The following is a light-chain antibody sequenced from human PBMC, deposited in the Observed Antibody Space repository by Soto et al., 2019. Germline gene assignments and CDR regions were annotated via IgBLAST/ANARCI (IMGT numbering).Light chain of an antibody. V-gene: IGLV1-40*01. CDR3: QSYDSSLSGSI. CDR2: GNN. J-gene: IGLJ2*01. CDR1: SSNIGAGYD. Sequence: QSVLTQPPSVSGAPGQRVTISCTGSSSNIGAGYDVHWYQQVPGTAPRLLIYGNNNRPSGVPDRFSASKSGTSASLAITGLQAEDEGEYYCQSYDSSLSGSIFGGGTKLTVL.